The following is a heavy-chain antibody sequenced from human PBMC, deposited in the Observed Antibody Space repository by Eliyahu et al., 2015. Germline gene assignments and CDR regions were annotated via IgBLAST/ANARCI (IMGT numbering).Heavy chain of an antibody. J-gene: IGHJ4*02. Sequence: QLQLQESGPGLVKPSETLSLTCTVSGGSISSSSYYWGWIRQPPGKGLEWIGSIYYSGSTYYNPSLKSRVTISVDTSKNQFSLKLSSVTAADTAVYYCASQSDIVLAPGYWGQGTLVTVSS. CDR2: IYYSGST. CDR1: GGSISSSSYY. D-gene: IGHD2-8*02. CDR3: ASQSDIVLAPGY. V-gene: IGHV4-39*01.